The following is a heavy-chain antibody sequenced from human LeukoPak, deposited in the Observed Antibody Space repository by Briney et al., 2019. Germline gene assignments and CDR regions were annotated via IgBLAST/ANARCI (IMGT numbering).Heavy chain of an antibody. J-gene: IGHJ4*02. V-gene: IGHV3-48*01. CDR3: AKLATVGAPY. CDR1: EFAFSTYN. D-gene: IGHD1-26*01. CDR2: ISTGSSTT. Sequence: GGSLRLSCAASEFAFSTYNMNWVRQAPGKGLEWVSYISTGSSTTYYADSVKGRFTISRDNVENSLYLQMNSLRAEDTAVYYCAKLATVGAPYWGQGTLVTVSS.